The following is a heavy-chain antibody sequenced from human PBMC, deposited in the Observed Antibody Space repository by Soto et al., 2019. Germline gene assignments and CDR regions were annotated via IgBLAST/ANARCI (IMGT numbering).Heavy chain of an antibody. Sequence: SETLSLTCTVSGDSITSYYWSWIRQPPGKGLEWVGYISYTGSTIYNPSLESRATISLDTSKNQVSLKLSSVTAADTAVYYCARDRMVRGPNYYYYYGMDVWGQGTTVTVSS. CDR3: ARDRMVRGPNYYYYYGMDV. J-gene: IGHJ6*02. V-gene: IGHV4-59*13. CDR2: ISYTGST. CDR1: GDSITSYY. D-gene: IGHD3-10*01.